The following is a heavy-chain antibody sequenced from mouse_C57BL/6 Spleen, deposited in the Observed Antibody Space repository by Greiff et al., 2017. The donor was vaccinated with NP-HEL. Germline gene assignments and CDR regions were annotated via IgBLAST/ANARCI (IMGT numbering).Heavy chain of an antibody. CDR2: INPSTGGT. CDR1: GYSFTGYY. V-gene: IGHV1-42*01. CDR3: GRSRGTFDV. Sequence: EVQLQQSGPELVKPGASVKISCKASGYSFTGYYMNWVKQSPEKSLEWIGEINPSTGGTTYNQKFKAKATLTVDKSSSTAYMQLKSLTSEDSAVYYCGRSRGTFDVWGTGTTVTVSS. J-gene: IGHJ1*03. D-gene: IGHD3-3*01.